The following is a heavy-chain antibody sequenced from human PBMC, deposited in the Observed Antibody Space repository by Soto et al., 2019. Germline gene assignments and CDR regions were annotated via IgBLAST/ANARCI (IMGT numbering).Heavy chain of an antibody. Sequence: SETLSLTCTVSGDSVSGGGYYWTWIRQPPGKGLEWIGYISFTGDTTYNPSLRSRVTIAMHTSKNQFSLKLTSATAADTALYYCSRVNGGGFDYWGQGTLVTVSS. CDR3: SRVNGGGFDY. CDR1: GDSVSGGGYY. CDR2: ISFTGDT. D-gene: IGHD2-21*01. J-gene: IGHJ4*02. V-gene: IGHV4-61*08.